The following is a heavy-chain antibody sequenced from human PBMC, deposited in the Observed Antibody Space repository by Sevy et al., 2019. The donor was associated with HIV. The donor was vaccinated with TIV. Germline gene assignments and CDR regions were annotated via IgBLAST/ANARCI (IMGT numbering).Heavy chain of an antibody. D-gene: IGHD2-2*01. Sequence: GGSLRLSCAASGFTFSNVWMSWVRQAPGKGLEWVGRIKSKIDGGTIDYAAPVKVRFTISRDDSKKTLYLQMNSLKTEDTAVYYCTTEAVDCSTTTCSLAMDVWGQGTTVTVSS. J-gene: IGHJ6*02. CDR1: GFTFSNVW. V-gene: IGHV3-15*01. CDR3: TTEAVDCSTTTCSLAMDV. CDR2: IKSKIDGGTI.